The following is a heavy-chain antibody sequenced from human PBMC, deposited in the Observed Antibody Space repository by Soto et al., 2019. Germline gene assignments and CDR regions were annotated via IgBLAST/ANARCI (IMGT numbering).Heavy chain of an antibody. Sequence: PGGSLRLSCAASGFTFSNAWMSWVRQAPGKGLEWVGRIKSKTDGGTTDYAAPVKGRFTISRDDSKNTLYLQMNSLKTEDTAVYYCTTDIGGDCSSTSCPGDLDYWGQGTLVTVSS. CDR3: TTDIGGDCSSTSCPGDLDY. CDR1: GFTFSNAW. J-gene: IGHJ4*02. D-gene: IGHD2-2*01. CDR2: IKSKTDGGTT. V-gene: IGHV3-15*01.